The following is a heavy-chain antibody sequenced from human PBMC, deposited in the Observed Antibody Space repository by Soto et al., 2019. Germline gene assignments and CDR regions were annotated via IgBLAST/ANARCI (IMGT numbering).Heavy chain of an antibody. Sequence: QVQLVESGGGVVQPGRSLRLSCAASGFTFSSYGMHWVRQAPGKGLEWVAVISYDGSNKYYADSVKGRFTISRDNSKNTLYLQMNSLRAEDTAVYYCEKDHRRWLVLYPDYWGQGTLVTVSS. CDR1: GFTFSSYG. D-gene: IGHD6-19*01. J-gene: IGHJ4*02. CDR2: ISYDGSNK. CDR3: EKDHRRWLVLYPDY. V-gene: IGHV3-30*18.